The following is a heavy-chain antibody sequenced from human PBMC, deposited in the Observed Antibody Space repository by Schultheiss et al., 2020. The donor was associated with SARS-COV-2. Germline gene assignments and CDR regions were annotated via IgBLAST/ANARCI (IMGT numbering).Heavy chain of an antibody. CDR1: GYTFTSYY. V-gene: IGHV1-18*04. Sequence: ASVKVSCKASGYTFTSYYMHWVRQAPGQGLEWMGWISAYNGNTNYAQKLQGRVTMTTDTSTSTAYMELSRLRSDDTAVYYCARDQWCGSTSCYTDYWGQGTLVTVSS. CDR3: ARDQWCGSTSCYTDY. CDR2: ISAYNGNT. J-gene: IGHJ4*02. D-gene: IGHD2-2*02.